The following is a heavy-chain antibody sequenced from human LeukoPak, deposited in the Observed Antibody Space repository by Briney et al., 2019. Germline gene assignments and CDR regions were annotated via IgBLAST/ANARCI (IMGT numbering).Heavy chain of an antibody. J-gene: IGHJ5*02. D-gene: IGHD3-10*01. V-gene: IGHV4-34*01. CDR3: ARVGYSLGSETYYKFWLDP. CDR1: GGSLSGFH. Sequence: SETLSLTCAVAGGSLSGFHWSWIRQSPGKGLEWIGEISQNGETKYSPSLKSRVTLSVDTSKNQFALTLKSLTAADTAVYYCARVGYSLGSETYYKFWLDPRGQGTLVTVSS. CDR2: ISQNGET.